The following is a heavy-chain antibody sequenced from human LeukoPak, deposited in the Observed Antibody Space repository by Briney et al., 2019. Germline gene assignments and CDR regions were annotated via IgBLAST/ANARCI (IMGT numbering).Heavy chain of an antibody. Sequence: PGGSVRLSCAASGFTFSSYSMNWVRQAPGKGLEWVSSISSSSSYIYYADSVKGRFTISRDNAKNSLYLQMNGLRAEDTAVYYCARHDFQFIPKIDYWGQGTLVTVSS. CDR1: GFTFSSYS. CDR3: ARHDFQFIPKIDY. CDR2: ISSSSSYI. J-gene: IGHJ4*02. V-gene: IGHV3-21*01. D-gene: IGHD2-21*02.